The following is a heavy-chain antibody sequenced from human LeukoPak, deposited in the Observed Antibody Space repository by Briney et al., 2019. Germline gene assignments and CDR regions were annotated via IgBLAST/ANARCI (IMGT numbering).Heavy chain of an antibody. Sequence: GEPLKISCQGSGYSFASYWIGWVRQMPGKGLEWMGVIYPDDSDTRYSPPLQGQVTISADKSTRTAYLQWSRLKASDTATYYCARRLGYCRGGSCYTPKDYYYGMDVWGQGTTVTVSS. J-gene: IGHJ6*02. CDR3: ARRLGYCRGGSCYTPKDYYYGMDV. CDR2: IYPDDSDT. CDR1: GYSFASYW. D-gene: IGHD2-15*01. V-gene: IGHV5-51*01.